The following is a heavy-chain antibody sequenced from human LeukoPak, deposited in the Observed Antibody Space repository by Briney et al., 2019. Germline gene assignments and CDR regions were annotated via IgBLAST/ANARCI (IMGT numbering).Heavy chain of an antibody. J-gene: IGHJ4*02. D-gene: IGHD3-22*01. V-gene: IGHV3-23*01. CDR2: ISGSGGSR. Sequence: GGSLRLSCAASGFTFNTYAMSWVRQAPGKGLEWVSAISGSGGSRYYADSVKGRFTISRDNSKNTVFLKMSSLRAEDTAVYYCAKDHYYDSRGYHAFWGQGTLVTVSS. CDR3: AKDHYYDSRGYHAF. CDR1: GFTFNTYA.